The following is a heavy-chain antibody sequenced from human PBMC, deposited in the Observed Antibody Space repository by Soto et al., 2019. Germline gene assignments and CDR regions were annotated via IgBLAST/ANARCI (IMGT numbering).Heavy chain of an antibody. D-gene: IGHD2-2*01. CDR2: ISGSGGST. Sequence: PGGSLRLSCAASGFTFSSYAMSWVRQAPGKGLEWVSAISGSGGSTYYADSVKGRFTISRDNSKNTLYLQMNSLRAEDTAVYYCAKEVEVFRSRDIVVVPAADPFDYWGQGTLVTVSS. V-gene: IGHV3-23*01. CDR1: GFTFSSYA. J-gene: IGHJ4*02. CDR3: AKEVEVFRSRDIVVVPAADPFDY.